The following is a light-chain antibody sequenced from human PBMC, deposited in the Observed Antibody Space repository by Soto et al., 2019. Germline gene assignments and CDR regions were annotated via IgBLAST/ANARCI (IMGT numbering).Light chain of an antibody. CDR3: QQYDNWPPVT. V-gene: IGKV3-15*01. CDR2: RAS. Sequence: MTQSPSALSASVGDRVTSTFQASQNIRSNLAWYQQKPGQAPRLLIYRASTRATGIPARFTGGGSGTEFTLTISSLQSEDFALYYCQQYDNWPPVTFGGGTKVDIK. CDR1: QNIRSN. J-gene: IGKJ4*01.